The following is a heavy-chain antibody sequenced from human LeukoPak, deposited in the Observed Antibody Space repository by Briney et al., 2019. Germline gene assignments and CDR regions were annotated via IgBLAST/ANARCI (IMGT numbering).Heavy chain of an antibody. V-gene: IGHV3-7*01. CDR2: IKQGESEK. Sequence: GGSLRLSCAASGFTLSTYWMSWVRQAPGKGLEWVANIKQGESEKYYVDSVKGRFTISRDNAKNSLYLQMNSLRVEDTAVYYCARGAYGSGSFPFDCWGQGTPVTVSS. CDR3: ARGAYGSGSFPFDC. D-gene: IGHD3-10*01. J-gene: IGHJ4*02. CDR1: GFTLSTYW.